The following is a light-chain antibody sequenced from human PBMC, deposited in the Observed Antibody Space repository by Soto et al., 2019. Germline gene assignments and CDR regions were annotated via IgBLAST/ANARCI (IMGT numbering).Light chain of an antibody. CDR3: LQDYNYPWT. CDR1: QYIRHD. J-gene: IGKJ1*01. Sequence: AIQMTQSPSSLSASLGERVTSTCLASQYIRHDLGWYQQKTGKATQLLIYTESTLESGVPSRFSGSGSGKDFSITITSLQPEDFATYYCLQDYNYPWTFGQVTKVDIK. V-gene: IGKV1-6*01. CDR2: TES.